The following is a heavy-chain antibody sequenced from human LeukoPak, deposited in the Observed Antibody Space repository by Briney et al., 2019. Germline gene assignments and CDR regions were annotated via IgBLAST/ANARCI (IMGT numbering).Heavy chain of an antibody. D-gene: IGHD1-7*01. V-gene: IGHV3-15*07. CDR2: ISSNTDGRTT. CDR3: TTRTTTTIY. Sequence: GGSLRLSCAASHFTFTNRWMNWVRQAPGKGLEWVGRISSNTDGRTTDYAAPVKGRFTLSRDDSKNALYLQMNSLKTEDTALYYCTTRTTTTIYWGQGTLVTVSS. CDR1: HFTFTNRW. J-gene: IGHJ4*02.